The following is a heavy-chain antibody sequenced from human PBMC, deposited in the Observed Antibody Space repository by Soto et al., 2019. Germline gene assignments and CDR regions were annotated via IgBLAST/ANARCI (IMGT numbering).Heavy chain of an antibody. Sequence: QVQLVESGGGLVKPGGSLRLSCAASGFTFSDYYMIWIRQAPGKGLEWVSYISSSSSYTNYADYVKGRFTISRDNAKNSRYLQMNSLRAEDTAVYYWARTRQPRVDYWCQGTLVTVSS. J-gene: IGHJ4*02. V-gene: IGHV3-11*06. CDR1: GFTFSDYY. CDR2: ISSSSSYT. CDR3: ARTRQPRVDY.